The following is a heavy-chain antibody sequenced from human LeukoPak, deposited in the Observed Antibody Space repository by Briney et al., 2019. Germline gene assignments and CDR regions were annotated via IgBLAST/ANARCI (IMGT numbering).Heavy chain of an antibody. CDR2: VNPNSGGT. D-gene: IGHD3-22*01. V-gene: IGHV1-2*02. CDR3: ARARPFYDSSGYPLPGY. Sequence: ASVNVSCKASGYTFTGYYMHWVRHAPGQRLEWKGWVNPNSGGTNYAQKFQGRVTMTRDTSISTAYMELSRLRSDDTAVYYCARARPFYDSSGYPLPGYWGQGTLVTVSS. J-gene: IGHJ4*02. CDR1: GYTFTGYY.